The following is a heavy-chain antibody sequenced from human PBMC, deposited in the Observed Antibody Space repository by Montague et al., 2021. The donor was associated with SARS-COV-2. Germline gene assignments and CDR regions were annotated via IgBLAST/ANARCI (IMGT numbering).Heavy chain of an antibody. CDR1: GGSISSGSYY. V-gene: IGHV4-61*02. CDR2: IYTSGST. J-gene: IGHJ4*02. Sequence: LSLPCPVSGGSISSGSYYWSWIRQPAGEGLEWIGRIYTSGSTNYNPSLKSRVTISLDTSKNQFSLKLSSVTAADTAVYYCARGRLYYDSSGYYFDYWGQGTLVTVSS. D-gene: IGHD3-22*01. CDR3: ARGRLYYDSSGYYFDY.